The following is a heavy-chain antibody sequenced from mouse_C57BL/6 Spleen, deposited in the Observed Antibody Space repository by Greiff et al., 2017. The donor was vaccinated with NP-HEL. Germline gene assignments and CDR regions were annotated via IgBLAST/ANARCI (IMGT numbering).Heavy chain of an antibody. Sequence: VQLQQPGAELVRPGSSVKLSCKASGYTFTSYWMHWVKQRPIQGLEWIGNIDPSDSETHYNQKFKDKATLTVDKSSSTAYMQLSSLTSEDSAVYYCARMTTVVPYYFDYWGQGTTLTVSS. CDR1: GYTFTSYW. D-gene: IGHD1-1*01. CDR2: IDPSDSET. CDR3: ARMTTVVPYYFDY. V-gene: IGHV1-52*01. J-gene: IGHJ2*01.